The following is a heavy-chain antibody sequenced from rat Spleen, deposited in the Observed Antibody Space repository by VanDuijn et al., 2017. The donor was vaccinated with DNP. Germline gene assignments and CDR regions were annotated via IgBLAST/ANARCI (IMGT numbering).Heavy chain of an antibody. Sequence: QVQLKESGPGLVQPSQTLSLTCTVAGFSLTSYNVHWVRQPPGKGLEWMGVILNTGGTRYNSPLKSRLSISKDTSKSQIFLKMNSLQSADTATYYCARESPGYWYFDFWGPGNMVTVSS. V-gene: IGHV2-41*01. CDR3: ARESPGYWYFDF. CDR1: GFSLTSYN. CDR2: ILNTGGT. J-gene: IGHJ1*01. D-gene: IGHD4-3*01.